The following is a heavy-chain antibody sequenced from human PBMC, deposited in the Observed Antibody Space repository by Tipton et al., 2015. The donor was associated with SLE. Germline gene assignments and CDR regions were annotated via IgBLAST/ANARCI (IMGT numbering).Heavy chain of an antibody. V-gene: IGHV3-30*02. J-gene: IGHJ3*02. CDR2: IRYDGSNK. D-gene: IGHD6-6*01. CDR3: AKGYSSSPDAFDI. Sequence: SLRLSCAASGFTFSIYGMHWVRQAPGKGLEWVAFIRYDGSNKYYADSVKGRFTISRDNSKNTLYLQMNSLRAEDTAMYNCAKGYSSSPDAFDIWGQGTMVTVSS. CDR1: GFTFSIYG.